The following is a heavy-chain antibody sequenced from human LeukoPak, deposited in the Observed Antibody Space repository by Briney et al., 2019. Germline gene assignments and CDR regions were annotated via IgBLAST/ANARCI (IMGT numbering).Heavy chain of an antibody. V-gene: IGHV4-61*01. J-gene: IGHJ4*02. Sequence: PSETLSLTCTVSGGSVSSGSYYWGWIRQPPGKGLEWIGYIYYSGSTNYNPSLKSRVTISVDTSKNQFSLKLSSVTAADTAVYYCARAAAIQLWFDYWGQGTLVTVSS. CDR2: IYYSGST. CDR3: ARAAAIQLWFDY. D-gene: IGHD5-18*01. CDR1: GGSVSSGSYY.